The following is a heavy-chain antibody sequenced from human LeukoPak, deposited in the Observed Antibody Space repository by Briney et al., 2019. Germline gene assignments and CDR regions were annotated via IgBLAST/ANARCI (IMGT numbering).Heavy chain of an antibody. Sequence: ASVKVSCKASGYTFTTYGISWVRQAPGQGLEWMGWINAYSGDTDYTQNLQGRLTMATDTSTATAYMELRSLRSDDTAVYYCVFGECSSTSCYPRRDYWGQGTLVTVSS. CDR2: INAYSGDT. CDR1: GYTFTTYG. CDR3: VFGECSSTSCYPRRDY. J-gene: IGHJ4*02. D-gene: IGHD2-2*01. V-gene: IGHV1-18*01.